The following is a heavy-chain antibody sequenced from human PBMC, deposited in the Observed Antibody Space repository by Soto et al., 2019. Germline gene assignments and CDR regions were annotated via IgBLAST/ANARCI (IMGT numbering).Heavy chain of an antibody. V-gene: IGHV4-34*01. CDR2: VNHGGST. D-gene: IGHD2-15*01. CDR3: ARAAVAAGGPFDK. Sequence: PSETLSLTCAVSGGSFSGFFWGWIRQPPGKGLEWIGEVNHGGSTNYNPSLKSRVTISSDTSKNHFSPTLRSVTAADTAVYYCARAAVAAGGPFDKWGQGALVTVSS. J-gene: IGHJ4*02. CDR1: GGSFSGFF.